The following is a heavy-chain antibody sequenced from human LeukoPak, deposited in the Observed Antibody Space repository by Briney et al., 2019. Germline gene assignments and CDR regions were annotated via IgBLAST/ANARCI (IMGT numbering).Heavy chain of an antibody. CDR1: GSTFSSYA. D-gene: IGHD3-22*01. CDR3: ARRGDRSGYDFDY. J-gene: IGHJ4*02. Sequence: PGGSLRLSCAASGSTFSSYAMSWVLQAPGKGLEWVSTISGSGGNTYYADSAKGRFTISRDNSKNRVYLQMNSLRAEDTAVYYCARRGDRSGYDFDYWGQGTLVTVSS. V-gene: IGHV3-23*01. CDR2: ISGSGGNT.